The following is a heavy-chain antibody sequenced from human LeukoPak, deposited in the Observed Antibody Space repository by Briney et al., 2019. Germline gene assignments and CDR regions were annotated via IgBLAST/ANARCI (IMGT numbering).Heavy chain of an antibody. D-gene: IGHD4-23*01. CDR1: GFTFSSYG. Sequence: QTGGSLRLSCAASGFTFSSYGMHWVRQAPGKGLEWVAFIRYDGSNKYYADSVKGRFTISRDNSKNTLYLQMNSLRAEDTAVYYCASLGMMTTVDWGQGTLVTVSS. CDR2: IRYDGSNK. CDR3: ASLGMMTTVD. J-gene: IGHJ4*02. V-gene: IGHV3-30*02.